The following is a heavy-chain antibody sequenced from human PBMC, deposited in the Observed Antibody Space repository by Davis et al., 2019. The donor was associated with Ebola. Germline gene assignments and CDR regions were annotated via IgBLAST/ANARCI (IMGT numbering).Heavy chain of an antibody. CDR2: VHGGNGNT. CDR3: AMTTVTLQRLDY. CDR1: GFILTNYA. V-gene: IGHV1-3*01. Sequence: AASVKVSCKASGFILTNYAIHWVRQAPGQRLEWMGWVHGGNGNTKYSQRFQGRVTITRDTSASTAYMELSSLRSEDTALYYCAMTTVTLQRLDYWGQGTLVTVSS. D-gene: IGHD4-17*01. J-gene: IGHJ4*02.